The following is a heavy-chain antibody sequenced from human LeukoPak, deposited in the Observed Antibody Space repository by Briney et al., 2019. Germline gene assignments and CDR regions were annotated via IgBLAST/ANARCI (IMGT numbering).Heavy chain of an antibody. Sequence: PGGSLRLSCAASGFTFDDYAMHWVRQAPGKGLEWVSGISWNSGSIGYADSVKGRFTISRDNAKNSLYLQMNSLRAEDTALYYCAKDIVATIYGGYFDYWGQGTLVTVSS. CDR3: AKDIVATIYGGYFDY. V-gene: IGHV3-9*01. J-gene: IGHJ4*02. CDR2: ISWNSGSI. D-gene: IGHD5-12*01. CDR1: GFTFDDYA.